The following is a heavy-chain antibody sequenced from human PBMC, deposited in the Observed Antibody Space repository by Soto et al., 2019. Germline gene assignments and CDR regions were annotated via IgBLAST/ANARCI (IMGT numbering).Heavy chain of an antibody. D-gene: IGHD1-1*01. CDR2: IYYSGST. CDR1: GGSISSYY. CDR3: ARDRYKIGMDV. V-gene: IGHV4-59*01. Sequence: PSETLSLTCTVSGGSISSYYWSWIRQPPGKGLEWIGYIYYSGSTNYNPSLKSRVTISVDTSKNQFSLKLSSVAAADTAVYYCARDRYKIGMDVWDQGTTVTVSS. J-gene: IGHJ6*02.